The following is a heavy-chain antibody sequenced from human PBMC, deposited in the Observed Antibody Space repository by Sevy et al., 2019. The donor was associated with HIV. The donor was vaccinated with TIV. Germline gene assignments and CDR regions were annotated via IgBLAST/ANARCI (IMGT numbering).Heavy chain of an antibody. CDR2: ISAYNGNT. D-gene: IGHD2-2*01. Sequence: ASVKVSCKASGYTFTSYGISCVRQAPGQGLEWMGWISAYNGNTNNAQKLQGRATMTTDTSTSTAYMELRSLRSDDTAVYYCARYCSSTSCYGGAFDYWGQGTLVTVSS. V-gene: IGHV1-18*04. CDR1: GYTFTSYG. J-gene: IGHJ4*02. CDR3: ARYCSSTSCYGGAFDY.